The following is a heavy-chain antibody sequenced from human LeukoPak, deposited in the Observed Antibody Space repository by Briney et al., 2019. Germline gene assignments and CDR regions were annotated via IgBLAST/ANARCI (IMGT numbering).Heavy chain of an antibody. V-gene: IGHV1-69*05. J-gene: IGHJ4*02. CDR3: ARIPYYYDGSGPPGDY. CDR1: GGTFSSYA. CDR2: IIPIFGTA. D-gene: IGHD3-22*01. Sequence: ASVKVSCKASGGTFSSYAISWVRQAPGQGLEWMGGIIPIFGTANYAQKFQGRVTMTRDTSISTAYMELSRLRSDDTAVYYCARIPYYYDGSGPPGDYWGQGTLVTVSS.